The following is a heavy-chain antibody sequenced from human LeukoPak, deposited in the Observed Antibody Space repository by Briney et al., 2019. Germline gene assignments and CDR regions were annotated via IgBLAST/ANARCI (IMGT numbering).Heavy chain of an antibody. V-gene: IGHV4-30-4*01. CDR1: GGSISSGDYY. D-gene: IGHD3-22*01. CDR2: IYYSGST. Sequence: PSETLSLTCTVSGGSISSGDYYWSWIRQPPGKGLEWIGYIYYSGSTYYNPSLKSRVTISVDTSKNQFSLKLSSVTAADTAVYYCARVSSGYYLDAKNWFDPWGQGTLVTVSS. J-gene: IGHJ5*02. CDR3: ARVSSGYYLDAKNWFDP.